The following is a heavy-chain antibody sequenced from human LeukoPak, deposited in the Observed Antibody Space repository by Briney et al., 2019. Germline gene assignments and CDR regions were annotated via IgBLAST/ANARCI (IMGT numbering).Heavy chain of an antibody. V-gene: IGHV5-51*01. Sequence: GESLKISCKASGYSFTNYWMAWVRQMPGKGLEWMGIIYPGDSDTRYSPSFQGQVTISADKSIGTAYLQWSSLKASDTAMYYCARPLLYSSGWYGGYWGQGTLVTVSS. CDR1: GYSFTNYW. J-gene: IGHJ4*02. D-gene: IGHD6-19*01. CDR3: ARPLLYSSGWYGGY. CDR2: IYPGDSDT.